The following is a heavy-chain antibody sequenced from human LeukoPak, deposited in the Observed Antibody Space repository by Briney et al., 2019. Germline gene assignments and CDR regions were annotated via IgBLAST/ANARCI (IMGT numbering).Heavy chain of an antibody. CDR3: ARVITMVRGGLGY. CDR2: INAGNGNT. CDR1: GYTFTSHA. J-gene: IGHJ4*02. Sequence: ASVKVSCKPSGYTFTSHAMHWVRQAPGQRLEWMGWINAGNGNTKYSQKFQGRGTITRDTSASTAYMELSSLRSEDTAVYYCARVITMVRGGLGYWGQGTLVTVSS. D-gene: IGHD3-10*01. V-gene: IGHV1-3*01.